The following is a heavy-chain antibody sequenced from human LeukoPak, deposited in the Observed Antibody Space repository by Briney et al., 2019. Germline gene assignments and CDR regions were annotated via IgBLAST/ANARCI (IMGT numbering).Heavy chain of an antibody. CDR2: MNPNSGNT. J-gene: IGHJ4*02. CDR3: ARGGVQTYYDILTGYYPYYFDY. CDR1: GYTFTSYD. D-gene: IGHD3-9*01. V-gene: IGHV1-8*01. Sequence: ASVKVSCKASGYTFTSYDINWVRQATEQGLEWMGWMNPNSGNTGYAQKFQGRVTMTRNTSISTAYMELSSLRSEDTAVYYCARGGVQTYYDILTGYYPYYFDYWGQGTLVTVSS.